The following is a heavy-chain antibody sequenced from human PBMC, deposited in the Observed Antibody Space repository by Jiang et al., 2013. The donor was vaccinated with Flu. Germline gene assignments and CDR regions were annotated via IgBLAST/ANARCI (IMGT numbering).Heavy chain of an antibody. CDR3: VRGAPSSEFWFGYPYFFDS. CDR2: ISSSSSYI. D-gene: IGHD3-3*01. J-gene: IGHJ4*02. V-gene: IGHV3-21*01. CDR1: GFVLSSYS. Sequence: RLSCVASGFVLSSYSMNWVRQAPGKGLEWVSSISSSSSYIYHTDSVKGRFTISRDNPKNSLYLQMNSLRDDDTAVYYCVRGAPSSEFWFGYPYFFDSWGQGTPVTVSS.